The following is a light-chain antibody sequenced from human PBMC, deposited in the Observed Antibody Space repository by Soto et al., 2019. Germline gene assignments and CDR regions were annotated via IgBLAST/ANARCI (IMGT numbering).Light chain of an antibody. J-gene: IGKJ2*01. Sequence: EIVLTQSPGTLSLSPGERATLSCRASQSVSTSYLAWYQQKPGQAPRLLIYGASYRATGIPDRFSGSGSGTDFTLTISRLEPADLAVYYCQHYGSSQYTFGQGTKLEIK. V-gene: IGKV3-20*01. CDR1: QSVSTSY. CDR3: QHYGSSQYT. CDR2: GAS.